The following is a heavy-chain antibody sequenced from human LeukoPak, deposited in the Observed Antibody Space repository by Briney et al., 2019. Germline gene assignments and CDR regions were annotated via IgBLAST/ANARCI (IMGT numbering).Heavy chain of an antibody. Sequence: PGGSLSLSCAASGFTFNNYAMSWVRQAPGKGLEWVPRVSGSGGRTNYVDSVKGRFTISRDNSKNPVHLQLEILRVEDTAVYYCAKGSRYNSGLLHYMDVWGKGTTVTVSS. D-gene: IGHD5-12*01. V-gene: IGHV3-23*01. J-gene: IGHJ6*03. CDR1: GFTFNNYA. CDR3: AKGSRYNSGLLHYMDV. CDR2: VSGSGGRT.